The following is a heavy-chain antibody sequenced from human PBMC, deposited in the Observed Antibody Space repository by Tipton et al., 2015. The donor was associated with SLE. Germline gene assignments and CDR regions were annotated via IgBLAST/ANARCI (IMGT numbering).Heavy chain of an antibody. J-gene: IGHJ4*02. Sequence: SLRLSCAASGFTFSSYAMSWVRQAPGKGLEWVSAISGSGGSTYYADSVKGRFTISRDNSKNTLYLQMNSLRAEDTAVYYCARSYSSSRWGFDYWGQGTLVTVSS. V-gene: IGHV3-23*01. CDR3: ARSYSSSRWGFDY. D-gene: IGHD6-6*01. CDR2: ISGSGGST. CDR1: GFTFSSYA.